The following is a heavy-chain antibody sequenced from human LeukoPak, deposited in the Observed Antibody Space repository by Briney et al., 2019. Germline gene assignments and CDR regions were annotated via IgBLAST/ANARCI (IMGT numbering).Heavy chain of an antibody. CDR2: INPNSGGT. CDR1: GYTFTGYY. Sequence: GASVKVSCKTSGYTFTGYYVHWVRQAPGQGLKGMGWINPNSGGTNYAQKFQGRVTMTRDTSISTAYMEVSRLRSDDTAMFYCARATGSVDYYYMDVWGKGTTVTVSS. CDR3: ARATGSVDYYYMDV. J-gene: IGHJ6*03. D-gene: IGHD1-1*01. V-gene: IGHV1-2*02.